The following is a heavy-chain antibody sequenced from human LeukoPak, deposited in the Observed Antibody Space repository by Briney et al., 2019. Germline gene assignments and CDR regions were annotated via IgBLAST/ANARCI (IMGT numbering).Heavy chain of an antibody. Sequence: ASVKVSCKASGYTFTSYYMHWVRQAPGQGLEWMGIINPSGGSTSYAQKFQGRVTMTRDTSTSTVYMELSSLRSEDTAVYYCARDLLAFGGTAYYYYYGMDVWGQGTTVTVSS. D-gene: IGHD3-10*01. V-gene: IGHV1-46*01. CDR2: INPSGGST. CDR1: GYTFTSYY. CDR3: ARDLLAFGGTAYYYYYGMDV. J-gene: IGHJ6*02.